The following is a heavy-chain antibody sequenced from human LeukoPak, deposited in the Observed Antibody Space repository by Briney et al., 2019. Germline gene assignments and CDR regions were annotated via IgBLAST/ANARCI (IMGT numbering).Heavy chain of an antibody. V-gene: IGHV4-39*07. D-gene: IGHD3-22*01. CDR2: INHSGST. Sequence: SETLSLTCTVSGGSISSGGYYWSWIRQPPGKGLEWIGEINHSGSTNYNPSLKSRVTISVDTSKNQFSLKLSSVTAADTAVYYCARGDSSGYSAIDYWGQGTLVTVSS. J-gene: IGHJ4*02. CDR1: GGSISSGGYY. CDR3: ARGDSSGYSAIDY.